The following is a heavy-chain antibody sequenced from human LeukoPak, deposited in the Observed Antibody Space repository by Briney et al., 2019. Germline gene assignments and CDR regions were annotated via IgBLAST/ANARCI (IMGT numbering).Heavy chain of an antibody. J-gene: IGHJ4*02. CDR2: IYYSGST. Sequence: SETLSLTCTVSGGSISSYYWSWIRQPPGKGLEWIGYIYYSGSTNYNPSLKSRVTILVDTSKNQFSLKLSSVTAADTAVYYCARGVVITFGGAADYWGQGTLVTVSS. CDR3: ARGVVITFGGAADY. D-gene: IGHD3-16*01. CDR1: GGSISSYY. V-gene: IGHV4-59*01.